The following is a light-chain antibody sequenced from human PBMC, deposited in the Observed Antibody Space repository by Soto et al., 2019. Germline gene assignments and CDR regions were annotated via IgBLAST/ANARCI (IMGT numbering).Light chain of an antibody. CDR3: SSYSISSTLVV. J-gene: IGLJ2*01. V-gene: IGLV2-14*01. Sequence: QSALTQPASVSGSPGQSITISCTGTSSDVGGYNYVSWYQQHPGKAPKLMIYDVSNRPSGVSNRFSGSKSGNTASLTISGLQAEDEGAYYCSSYSISSTLVVFGGGTQLTVL. CDR1: SSDVGGYNY. CDR2: DVS.